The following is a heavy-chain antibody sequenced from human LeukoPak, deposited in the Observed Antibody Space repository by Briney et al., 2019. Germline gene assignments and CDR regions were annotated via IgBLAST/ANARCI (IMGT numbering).Heavy chain of an antibody. J-gene: IGHJ4*02. V-gene: IGHV4-59*01. D-gene: IGHD2-21*02. CDR2: IYYSGST. CDR3: ARGAIYCGGDCYWDY. CDR1: GGPISSYY. Sequence: PSETLSLTCTVSGGPISSYYWSWIRQPPGKGLEWIGYIYYSGSTNYNPSLKSRVTISVDMSKNQFSLKLSSVTAADTAVYYCARGAIYCGGDCYWDYWGQGTLVTVSS.